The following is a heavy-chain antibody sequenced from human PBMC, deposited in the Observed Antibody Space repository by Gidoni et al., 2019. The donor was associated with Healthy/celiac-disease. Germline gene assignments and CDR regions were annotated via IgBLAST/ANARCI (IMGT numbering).Heavy chain of an antibody. J-gene: IGHJ1*01. CDR3: ARGGIAVAGPFQH. V-gene: IGHV3-21*01. CDR1: EFTFSSYS. CDR2: ISSSSSYI. D-gene: IGHD6-19*01. Sequence: EVQLVESGGGLVKPGGSLRLSGAASEFTFSSYSMNWVRQAPGKGLEWVSSISSSSSYIYYADSVKGRFTISRDNAKNSLYLQMNSLRAEDTAVYYCARGGIAVAGPFQHWGQGTLVTVSS.